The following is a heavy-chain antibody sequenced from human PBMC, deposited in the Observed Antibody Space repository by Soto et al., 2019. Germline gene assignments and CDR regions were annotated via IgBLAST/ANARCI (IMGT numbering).Heavy chain of an antibody. CDR2: IYYSGST. D-gene: IGHD3-22*01. CDR3: ARHTSSGYDPDY. Sequence: PSETLSLTCTVSGGSISSSSYYWGWIRQPPGKGLEWIGSIYYSGSTYYNPSLKSRVTISVDTSKNQFSLKLSSVTAADTAVYYCARHTSSGYDPDYWGQGTLVTVSS. V-gene: IGHV4-39*01. J-gene: IGHJ4*02. CDR1: GGSISSSSYY.